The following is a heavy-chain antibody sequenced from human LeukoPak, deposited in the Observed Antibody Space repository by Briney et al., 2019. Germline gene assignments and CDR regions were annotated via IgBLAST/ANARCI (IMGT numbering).Heavy chain of an antibody. Sequence: PGGSLRLSCAASGFAFSNQAMGWVRQASGKGLEWVSVISDGGDITYYADSVKGRFTISRDNSKNTLFLQMNSLRAEDTAVYYCAKDARRTSGWYFFDYWGQGTLVTVSS. CDR1: GFAFSNQA. V-gene: IGHV3-23*01. J-gene: IGHJ4*02. CDR3: AKDARRTSGWYFFDY. D-gene: IGHD6-19*01. CDR2: ISDGGDIT.